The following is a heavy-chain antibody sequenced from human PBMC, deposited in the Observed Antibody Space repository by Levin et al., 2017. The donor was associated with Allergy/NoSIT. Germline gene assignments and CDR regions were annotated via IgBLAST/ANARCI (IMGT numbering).Heavy chain of an antibody. D-gene: IGHD4-23*01. CDR1: GGSISSGDYY. CDR2: IYYSGST. V-gene: IGHV4-30-4*08. CDR3: ARRPRGGNFFSLGLDS. J-gene: IGHJ5*01. Sequence: SQTLSLTCTVSGGSISSGDYYWHWIRQPPGKGLEWIGYIYYSGSTYYNPSLKSRGTISVDTSKNQFSLKLSSVTAVDTAVYYCARRPRGGNFFSLGLDSWGQGTLVTVSS.